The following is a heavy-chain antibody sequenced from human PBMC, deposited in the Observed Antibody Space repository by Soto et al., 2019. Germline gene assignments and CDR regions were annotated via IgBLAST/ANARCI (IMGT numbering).Heavy chain of an antibody. J-gene: IGHJ6*03. CDR3: AKYSGNPSVSGSDRVRPYYFYYYMDV. CDR1: GFTFGSYA. Sequence: EVQLLESGGGLVHPGGSLRVSCAASGFTFGSYAMSWVRQAPGKGLEWVSSISQSGGTTYYANSVNGRFTLSRDNSKNTLFLKSNSLMSEDTAVYCCAKYSGNPSVSGSDRVRPYYFYYYMDVLGKGTTVTVSS. CDR2: ISQSGGTT. V-gene: IGHV3-23*01. D-gene: IGHD3-10*01.